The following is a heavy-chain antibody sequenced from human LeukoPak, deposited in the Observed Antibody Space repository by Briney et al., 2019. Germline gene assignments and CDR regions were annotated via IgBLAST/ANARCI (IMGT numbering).Heavy chain of an antibody. D-gene: IGHD2-21*02. CDR1: GGSISNSSNY. CDR3: ARFPLGRGDYNY. CDR2: IYYSGST. Sequence: SETLSLTCTVSGGSISNSSNYWGWVRQPPGKGLEWIGSIYYSGSTYYNPSLKSRVTISVDTSKNQFSLKLSSVTAADTAVYYCARFPLGRGDYNYWGQGTLVTVSS. V-gene: IGHV4-39*07. J-gene: IGHJ4*02.